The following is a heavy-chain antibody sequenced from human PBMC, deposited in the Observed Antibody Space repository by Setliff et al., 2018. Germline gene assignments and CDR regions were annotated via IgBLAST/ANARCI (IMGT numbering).Heavy chain of an antibody. CDR3: ARAGGGHIVVATFDFDI. Sequence: GGSLRLSCEVSGFIVSNNEMSWVRQAPGKGLEWVSVSYSDGRTNYADSVKGRFTISRDNSKKSLYLEMNSLRAEDTAVYYCARAGGGHIVVATFDFDIWGQGTKVTVSS. V-gene: IGHV3-53*01. CDR2: SYSDGRT. CDR1: GFIVSNNE. J-gene: IGHJ3*02. D-gene: IGHD2-21*01.